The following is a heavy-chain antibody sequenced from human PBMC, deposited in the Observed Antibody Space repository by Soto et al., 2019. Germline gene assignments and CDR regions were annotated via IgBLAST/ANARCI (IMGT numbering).Heavy chain of an antibody. D-gene: IGHD3-16*01. CDR2: ISAYNGNT. CDR1: GYTFTSYG. J-gene: IGHJ6*02. CDR3: ARVKSTPLMGYYYYGMDV. Sequence: QVQLVQSGAEVKKPGASVKVSCKASGYTFTSYGVSWVRQAPGQGLEWMGWISAYNGNTNYAQKLQGRVTMTTETSTSTAYMELRSLRSDDRAVYYCARVKSTPLMGYYYYGMDVWGQGTTVTVAS. V-gene: IGHV1-18*04.